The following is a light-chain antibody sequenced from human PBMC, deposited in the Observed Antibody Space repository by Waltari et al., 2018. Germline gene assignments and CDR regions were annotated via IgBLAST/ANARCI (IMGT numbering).Light chain of an antibody. Sequence: QSALTQPPSPSGSPGQSVTPSCTGTSRDVAGFENVSRYQQHPGKAPKLMIYEVSKRPSGVPDRFSGSKSGNTASLTVSGLQAEDEADYYCNSYAGSNNWVFGGGTKLTVL. V-gene: IGLV2-8*01. CDR1: SRDVAGFEN. CDR2: EVS. J-gene: IGLJ3*02. CDR3: NSYAGSNNWV.